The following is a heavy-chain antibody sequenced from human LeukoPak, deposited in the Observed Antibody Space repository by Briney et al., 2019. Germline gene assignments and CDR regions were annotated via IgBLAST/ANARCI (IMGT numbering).Heavy chain of an antibody. Sequence: PSETLSLTCSVSGGSISSGDYYWSWIRQPPGKGLEWIGYIYYSWSTYYNPSLKSRVTISVDTTKNQFSLMLSSVTAADTAVYYCARGFLEWLPIDYWGQGTLVTVSS. CDR3: ARGFLEWLPIDY. CDR1: GGSISSGDYY. J-gene: IGHJ4*02. CDR2: IYYSWST. V-gene: IGHV4-30-4*08. D-gene: IGHD3-3*01.